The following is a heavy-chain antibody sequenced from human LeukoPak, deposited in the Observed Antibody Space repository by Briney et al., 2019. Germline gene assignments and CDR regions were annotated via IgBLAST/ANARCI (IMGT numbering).Heavy chain of an antibody. V-gene: IGHV4-39*07. D-gene: IGHD3-10*01. CDR3: ARGASGYYGSGSYTFDY. J-gene: IGHJ4*02. CDR1: GGSISSYY. CDR2: IYYSGST. Sequence: PSETLSLTCTVSGGSISSYYWGWIRQPPGKGLEWIGSIYYSGSTYYNPSLKSRVTMSVDTSKNQFSLKLSSVTAADTAVYYCARGASGYYGSGSYTFDYWGQGTLVTVSS.